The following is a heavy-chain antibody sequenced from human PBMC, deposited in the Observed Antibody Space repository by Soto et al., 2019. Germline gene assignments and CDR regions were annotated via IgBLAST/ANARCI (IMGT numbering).Heavy chain of an antibody. J-gene: IGHJ4*02. V-gene: IGHV3-48*04. Sequence: GGSMRLSCAASGVTFSDSSINWVRQAPGKGLEWVSYISGSSKTIYYADSVKGRFTISRDNAKNSLYLQMNSLRAEDTAVYYCAKDQGSSWYEIDYWGQGTLVTVSS. CDR3: AKDQGSSWYEIDY. D-gene: IGHD6-13*01. CDR2: ISGSSKTI. CDR1: GVTFSDSS.